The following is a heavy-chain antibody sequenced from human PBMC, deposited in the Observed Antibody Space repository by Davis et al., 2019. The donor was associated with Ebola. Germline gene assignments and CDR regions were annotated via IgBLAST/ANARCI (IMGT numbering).Heavy chain of an antibody. D-gene: IGHD3-3*01. V-gene: IGHV1-3*01. CDR2: INVGYGST. CDR1: GYTFTSHA. CDR3: ARDRYNGATIFGVIITNAFDI. J-gene: IGHJ3*02. Sequence: ASVKVSCKASGYTFTSHAIHWVRQAPGQRLEWMGWINVGYGSTKYSQTFQGRVTITRDTSASTAYMELSSLRSEDTAVYYCARDRYNGATIFGVIITNAFDIWGQGTMVTVSS.